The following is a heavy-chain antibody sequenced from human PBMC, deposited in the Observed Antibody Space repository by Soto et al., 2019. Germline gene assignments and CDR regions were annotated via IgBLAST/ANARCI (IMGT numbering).Heavy chain of an antibody. CDR1: GYTFTSYY. CDR3: ARSKRITIFGVVIIYFDY. V-gene: IGHV1-46*01. D-gene: IGHD3-3*01. J-gene: IGHJ4*02. Sequence: ASVKVSCKASGYTFTSYYMHWVRQAPGQGLEWMGIINPSGGSTSYAQKFQGRVTMTRDTSTSTVYMELSSLRSEDTAVYYCARSKRITIFGVVIIYFDYWGQGTLVTVSS. CDR2: INPSGGST.